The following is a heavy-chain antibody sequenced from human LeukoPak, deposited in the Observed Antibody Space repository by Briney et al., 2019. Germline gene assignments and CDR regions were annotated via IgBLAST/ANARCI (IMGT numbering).Heavy chain of an antibody. V-gene: IGHV1-18*01. J-gene: IGHJ4*02. D-gene: IGHD4-17*01. CDR1: GYTFTSYG. CDR2: ISAYNGNT. Sequence: ASVRVSCEASGYTFTSYGISWVRQAPGQGLEWMGWISAYNGNTNYAQKLQGRVTMTTDTSTSTAYMELRSLRSDDTAVYYCARVGTYTYGDYYFDYWGQGTLVTVSS. CDR3: ARVGTYTYGDYYFDY.